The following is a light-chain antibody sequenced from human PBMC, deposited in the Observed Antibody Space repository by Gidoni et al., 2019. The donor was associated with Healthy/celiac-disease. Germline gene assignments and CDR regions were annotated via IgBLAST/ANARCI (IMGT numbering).Light chain of an antibody. V-gene: IGKV3-15*01. J-gene: IGKJ1*01. CDR3: QQYNNWPPWT. Sequence: IVLTQSPAPLSVSPGERATLSCRASQSDSSNLAWYQQKPGQAPRLLIYGPSTRATGIPARLSGGGAGTAVTPTISSLESEEFVVYYCQQYNNWPPWTFGQGTKVEIK. CDR2: GPS. CDR1: QSDSSN.